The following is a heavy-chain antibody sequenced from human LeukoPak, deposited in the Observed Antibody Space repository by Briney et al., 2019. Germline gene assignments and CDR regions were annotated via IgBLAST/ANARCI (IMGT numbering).Heavy chain of an antibody. V-gene: IGHV3-11*01. D-gene: IGHD6-13*01. Sequence: PGRSLRLSCAASGFTFSDYYMSWIRQAPGKGLEWVSYIAGSVSTIYYADFVKGRFTISRDNAKNSLYLQMSSLRAEDTAIYYCARVGRAMAAAGFGAFDIWGQGTMVTVSS. CDR1: GFTFSDYY. CDR2: IAGSVSTI. CDR3: ARVGRAMAAAGFGAFDI. J-gene: IGHJ3*02.